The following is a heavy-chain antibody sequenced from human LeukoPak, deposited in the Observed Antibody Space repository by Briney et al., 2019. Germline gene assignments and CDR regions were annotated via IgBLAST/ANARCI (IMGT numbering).Heavy chain of an antibody. CDR1: GYSFTSYD. D-gene: IGHD6-19*01. CDR3: ARGLAVAGTGY. J-gene: IGHJ4*02. Sequence: ASVTVSFKASGYSFTSYDLSWVRQATGQGLEWMGWMNPDSGNTGYAQKFQGRVTMTRDTSISTAYMELTSLTSEDTAIYYCARGLAVAGTGYWGQGTLVTVSS. CDR2: MNPDSGNT. V-gene: IGHV1-8*01.